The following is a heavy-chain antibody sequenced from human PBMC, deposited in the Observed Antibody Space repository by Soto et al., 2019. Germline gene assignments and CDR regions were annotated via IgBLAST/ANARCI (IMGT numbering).Heavy chain of an antibody. J-gene: IGHJ4*02. D-gene: IGHD3-10*01. CDR2: INPILSVS. V-gene: IGHV1-69*02. CDR1: GDTFSFYS. CDR3: ATNYGSGYRAFDY. Sequence: QVQLVQSGAEVQKPGSSVKVSCKASGDTFSFYSINWVQQAPGLGLEWMGRINPILSVSNYAQKFQGRVTITADKSTSTAYMELSSLRSEDTAMYYCATNYGSGYRAFDYWGQGALVTVSS.